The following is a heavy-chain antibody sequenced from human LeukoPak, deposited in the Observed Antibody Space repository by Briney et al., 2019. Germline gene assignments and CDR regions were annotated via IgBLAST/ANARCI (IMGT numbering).Heavy chain of an antibody. J-gene: IGHJ6*02. CDR2: IFPIDSET. Sequence: GESLEISFKASGYRFSSDWIAWVRQMPGKGLEWMGIIFPIDSETTYSPSFQGQVTISADKSISTAYLQWSSLKASDTAMYYCTRVCSGGSCSRDAMDVWGQGTMVTVSS. D-gene: IGHD2-15*01. CDR3: TRVCSGGSCSRDAMDV. CDR1: GYRFSSDW. V-gene: IGHV5-51*01.